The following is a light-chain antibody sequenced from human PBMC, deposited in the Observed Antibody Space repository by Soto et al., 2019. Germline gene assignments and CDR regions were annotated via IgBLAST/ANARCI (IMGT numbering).Light chain of an antibody. CDR3: RAYTGSSKYG. CDR1: SSDVGNYHS. J-gene: IGLJ1*01. CDR2: DVT. V-gene: IGLV2-14*03. Sequence: QSVLTRPASVSGFPGQSITISCTGTSSDVGNYHSVAWYPLYPGKAAKVIIYDVTNRPSWVSNRFPGTNSGNAAFLPLSGLQAEDNTEYYCRAYTGSSKYGFGSGTKVTVL.